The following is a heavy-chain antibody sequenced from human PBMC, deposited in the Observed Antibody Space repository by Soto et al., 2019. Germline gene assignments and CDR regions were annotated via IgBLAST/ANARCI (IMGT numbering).Heavy chain of an antibody. CDR1: GFTFSNYG. Sequence: PLRLSCAASGFTFSNYGMHWVRQTPGKGLEWVALILYDGSNKYYADSVKGRFTISRDNSKNTLYLQVSSLRAEDTAVYYCAKSRDAYNFYFYYGMDVWGQGTSVTVSS. CDR2: ILYDGSNK. D-gene: IGHD1-1*01. CDR3: AKSRDAYNFYFYYGMDV. V-gene: IGHV3-30*18. J-gene: IGHJ6*02.